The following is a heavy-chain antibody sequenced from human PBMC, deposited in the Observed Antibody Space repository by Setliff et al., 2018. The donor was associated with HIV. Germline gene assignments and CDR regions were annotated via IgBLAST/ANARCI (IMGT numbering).Heavy chain of an antibody. V-gene: IGHV3-30*02. CDR1: GFTFSSYE. CDR2: IWHDGSNK. Sequence: GGSLRLSCATYGFTFSSYEMNWVRQVPGKGLEWVAVIWHDGSNKYYTDSVKGRFTISRDNSKNTLYLQLNSLRAEDTAVYYCAKPLYRGLRIAAAGIGESWGQGTLVTVSS. CDR3: AKPLYRGLRIAAAGIGES. D-gene: IGHD6-13*01. J-gene: IGHJ5*02.